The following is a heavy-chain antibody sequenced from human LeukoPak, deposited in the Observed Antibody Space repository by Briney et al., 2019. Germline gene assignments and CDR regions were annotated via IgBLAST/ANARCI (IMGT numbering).Heavy chain of an antibody. D-gene: IGHD1-14*01. J-gene: IGHJ5*02. Sequence: ASVKVSCKASGYXFTNYYIHWVRQAPGQGLEWMGWINPNSGGANYAQKIQGRVTMTRDTSKNQVVLTMTNMDPVDTATYYCAHRLGGGSTGGLFDPWGQGTLVTVSS. CDR1: GYXFTNYY. CDR2: INPNSGGA. V-gene: IGHV1-2*02. CDR3: AHRLGGGSTGGLFDP.